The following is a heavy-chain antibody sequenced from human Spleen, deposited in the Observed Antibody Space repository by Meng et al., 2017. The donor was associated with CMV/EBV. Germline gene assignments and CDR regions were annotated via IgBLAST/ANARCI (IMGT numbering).Heavy chain of an antibody. CDR3: ARDWVLGVVVPAPYYYYGMDV. CDR1: GYTFTGYY. V-gene: IGHV1-2*02. CDR2: VNANSGAK. D-gene: IGHD2-2*01. Sequence: ASVKVSCKASGYTFTGYYMNWVRQAPGQGLEWMGWVNANSGAKDYAQKFQGRVTMTRDTSISTAYMELSRLRSDDTAVYYCARDWVLGVVVPAPYYYYGMDVWGQGTTVTVSS. J-gene: IGHJ6*02.